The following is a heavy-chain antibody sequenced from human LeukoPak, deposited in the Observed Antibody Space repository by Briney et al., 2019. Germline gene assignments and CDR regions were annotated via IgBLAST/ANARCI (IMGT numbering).Heavy chain of an antibody. CDR3: ASILSGYYNWYFQH. Sequence: PGGSLRLSCAASGFTFSSYWMSWVRQAPGKGLEWVANIKQDGSEKYYVDSVKGRFTISRDNAKNSLYLQMNSLRAEDTAVYYCASILSGYYNWYFQHWGQGTLVTVSS. CDR1: GFTFSSYW. J-gene: IGHJ1*01. D-gene: IGHD3-9*01. CDR2: IKQDGSEK. V-gene: IGHV3-7*01.